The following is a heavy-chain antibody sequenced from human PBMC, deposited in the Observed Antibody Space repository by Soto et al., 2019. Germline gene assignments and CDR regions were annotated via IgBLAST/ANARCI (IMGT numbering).Heavy chain of an antibody. D-gene: IGHD6-19*01. V-gene: IGHV5-10-1*01. J-gene: IGHJ4*02. Sequence: PGESLKISCKGSGYNFTSYWIDWVRQMPEKGLEWMGRIDPSDSYTNYSPSFQGHATISADKTISTAYLQWSSLKASDTAMYYCARGRVAVAPLDYWGQGTLVTVSS. CDR2: IDPSDSYT. CDR3: ARGRVAVAPLDY. CDR1: GYNFTSYW.